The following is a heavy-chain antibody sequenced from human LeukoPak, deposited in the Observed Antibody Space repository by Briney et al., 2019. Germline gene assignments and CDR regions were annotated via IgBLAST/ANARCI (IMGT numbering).Heavy chain of an antibody. V-gene: IGHV4-39*01. Sequence: PSETLSLTCTVSGGSISSSSYYWGWIRQPPGKGLEWIGSIYYSGSTYYNPSLKSRVTISVDTSKNQFSLKLRSVTAEDTAVYYCALLWFGESNWFDPWGQGTLVTVSS. CDR3: ALLWFGESNWFDP. J-gene: IGHJ5*02. CDR2: IYYSGST. D-gene: IGHD3-10*01. CDR1: GGSISSSSYY.